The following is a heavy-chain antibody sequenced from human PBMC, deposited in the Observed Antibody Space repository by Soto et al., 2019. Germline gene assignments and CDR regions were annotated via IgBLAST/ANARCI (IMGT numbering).Heavy chain of an antibody. Sequence: QVQLVESGGGVVQPGRSLRLSCAASGFTFSSSGMHWVRQAPGKGLEWVAVTSFDGSSGYYADSVRGRFTISRDNSNNTLYLQMNRLRAEDTAVYCCAKSPPAVAGYFDYWGQGTLVTVSS. J-gene: IGHJ4*02. CDR3: AKSPPAVAGYFDY. CDR1: GFTFSSSG. D-gene: IGHD6-19*01. CDR2: TSFDGSSG. V-gene: IGHV3-30*18.